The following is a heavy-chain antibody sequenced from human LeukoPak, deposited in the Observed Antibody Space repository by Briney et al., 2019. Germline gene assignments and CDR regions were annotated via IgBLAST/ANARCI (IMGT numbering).Heavy chain of an antibody. D-gene: IGHD3-9*01. J-gene: IGHJ3*02. V-gene: IGHV3-74*01. CDR2: INRDGSST. CDR1: GFTFSTYW. CDR3: ARDRETYYDILTGYYTLGDAFDI. Sequence: GGSLRLSCAASGFTFSTYWMHWVRQAPGKGLVWASRINRDGSSTSYADSVKGRFTISRDNAKNTLYLQMNSLRAEDTAVYYCARDRETYYDILTGYYTLGDAFDIRGQGTMVTVSS.